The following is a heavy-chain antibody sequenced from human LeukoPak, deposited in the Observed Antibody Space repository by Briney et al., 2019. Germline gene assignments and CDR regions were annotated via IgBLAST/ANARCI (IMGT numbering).Heavy chain of an antibody. CDR1: GGSISSYY. J-gene: IGHJ4*02. Sequence: KPSETLSLTCTVSGGSISSYYWSWIRQPPGKGLEWIGYIYYSGSTNYNPSLKSRVTISVDTSKNQFSLKLSSVTAADTAVYYCARHGVVGATGLIFDYWGQGTLATVSS. D-gene: IGHD1-26*01. CDR3: ARHGVVGATGLIFDY. V-gene: IGHV4-59*08. CDR2: IYYSGST.